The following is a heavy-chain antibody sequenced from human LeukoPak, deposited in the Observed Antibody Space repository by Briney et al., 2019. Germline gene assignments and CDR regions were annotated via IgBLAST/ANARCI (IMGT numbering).Heavy chain of an antibody. D-gene: IGHD2-2*01. CDR2: ISAYNGNT. CDR3: AREFPQVGFDY. V-gene: IGHV1-18*01. CDR1: GYIFTSYG. J-gene: IGHJ4*02. Sequence: GASVKVSCEASGYIFTSYGISWVRQAPGQGLEWMGWISAYNGNTNYAQKLQGRVTMTTDTSTSTAYMELRSLRSDDTAVYYCAREFPQVGFDYWGQGTLVTVSS.